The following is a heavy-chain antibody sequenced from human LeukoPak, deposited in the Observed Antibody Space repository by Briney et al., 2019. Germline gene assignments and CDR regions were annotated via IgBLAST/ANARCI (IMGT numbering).Heavy chain of an antibody. CDR2: IKQGGSKK. V-gene: IGHV3-7*03. J-gene: IGHJ4*02. CDR1: GFTFSRYW. CDR3: ATPLDYYDSSGYHQGGD. D-gene: IGHD3-22*01. Sequence: PGGSLRLSCAASGFTFSRYWMTWVRQAPGKGLEWVANIKQGGSKKNYVDSVKGRFTISRDNAKNSLYLQMNSLRAEDTAVYYCATPLDYYDSSGYHQGGDWGQGTLVTVSS.